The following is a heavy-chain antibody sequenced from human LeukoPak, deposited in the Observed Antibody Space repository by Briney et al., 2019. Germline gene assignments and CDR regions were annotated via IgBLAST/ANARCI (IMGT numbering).Heavy chain of an antibody. D-gene: IGHD5-24*01. V-gene: IGHV4-39*07. J-gene: IGHJ3*02. CDR3: ARGGMATTARAFDI. Sequence: SETLSLTCTVSGGSISSSSYYWGWIRQPPGKGLEWIGSIYYSGSTYYNPSLKSRVTISVDTSKNQFSLKLSSVTAADTAVYYCARGGMATTARAFDIWGQGTMVTVSS. CDR2: IYYSGST. CDR1: GGSISSSSYY.